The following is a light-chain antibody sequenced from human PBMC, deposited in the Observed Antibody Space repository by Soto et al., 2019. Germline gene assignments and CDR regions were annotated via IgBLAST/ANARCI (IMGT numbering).Light chain of an antibody. CDR3: AAWDDSLSGV. Sequence: QSVLTQRPSASGTPGQRVTIPCSGSTSNIGTNYVSWYQQFPGTAPKLLIYNNNRRPSGVPERFSGSKSGTSASLAISGLRSEDEADYYCAAWDDSLSGVFGGGTKVTVL. CDR2: NNN. CDR1: TSNIGTNY. J-gene: IGLJ3*02. V-gene: IGLV1-47*02.